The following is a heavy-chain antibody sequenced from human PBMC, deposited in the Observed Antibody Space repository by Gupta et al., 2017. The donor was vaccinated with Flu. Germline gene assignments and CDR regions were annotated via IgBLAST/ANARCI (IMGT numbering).Heavy chain of an antibody. J-gene: IGHJ5*02. V-gene: IGHV1-2*02. D-gene: IGHD6-13*01. Sequence: GLEWMGWINPNSGGTNYAQKFQGRVTMTRDTSISTAYMELSRLRSDDTAVYYCARLEIAAAVPWFDPWGQGTLVTVSS. CDR2: INPNSGGT. CDR3: ARLEIAAAVPWFDP.